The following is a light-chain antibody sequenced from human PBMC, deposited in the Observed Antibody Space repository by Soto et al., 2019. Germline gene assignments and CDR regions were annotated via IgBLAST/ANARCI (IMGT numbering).Light chain of an antibody. Sequence: DIVMTQSPDSLAVSLGERATINCKSSQSVLYSSNNKNYLAWYQQKPGQPPKLLIYWASTRESGVPDRFSGSGSGTDFTLTISSLQADDFATYYCQQYNSYSIGQGTKVDIK. CDR3: QQYNSYS. J-gene: IGKJ1*01. CDR2: WAS. CDR1: QSVLYSSNNKNY. V-gene: IGKV4-1*01.